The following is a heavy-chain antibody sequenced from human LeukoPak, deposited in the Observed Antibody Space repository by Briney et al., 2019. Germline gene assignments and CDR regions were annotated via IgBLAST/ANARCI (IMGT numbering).Heavy chain of an antibody. D-gene: IGHD6-19*01. Sequence: ASVKVSCKASGYTFTDYFMHWARRAPGQGLEWMGWINPNSGGTNYAQKVQGRVTMSTDTSTSTAYMELRSLRSDDTAVYYCARRDSGWDFDYWGQGTLVTVSS. J-gene: IGHJ4*02. CDR2: INPNSGGT. CDR3: ARRDSGWDFDY. CDR1: GYTFTDYF. V-gene: IGHV1-2*02.